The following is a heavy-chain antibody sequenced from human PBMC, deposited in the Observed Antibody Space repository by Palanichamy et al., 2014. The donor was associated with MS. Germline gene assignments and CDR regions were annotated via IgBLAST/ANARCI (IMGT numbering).Heavy chain of an antibody. V-gene: IGHV3-33*01. CDR2: IWFDGRNK. CDR3: AREFAPREYGDLGQG. CDR1: GFAFSRYG. D-gene: IGHD4-17*01. Sequence: QVQLVESGGGVVQPGRSLRLSCAASGFAFSRYGMHWVRQAPGKGLEWVAVIWFDGRNKYYADSVKGRFTISRDNSKNMLYLQMDSLRAEDTAVYFCAREFAPREYGDLGQGWGQGTLVSVSS. J-gene: IGHJ4*02.